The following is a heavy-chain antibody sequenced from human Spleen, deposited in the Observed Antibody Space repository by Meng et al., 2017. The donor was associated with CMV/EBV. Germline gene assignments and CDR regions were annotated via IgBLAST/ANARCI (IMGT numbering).Heavy chain of an antibody. CDR3: TREKARILEWLNDYHGMDV. CDR2: IRSKAFGGTT. Sequence: GGSLRLSCTASGFTFGDYVMNWVRQAPGKGLEWVGFIRSKAFGGTTQYAASVKGRFTISRDDFKSIAYLQMNSLKTEDTAVYYCTREKARILEWLNDYHGMDVWGQGTTVTVSS. CDR1: GFTFGDYV. D-gene: IGHD3-3*01. J-gene: IGHJ6*02. V-gene: IGHV3-49*04.